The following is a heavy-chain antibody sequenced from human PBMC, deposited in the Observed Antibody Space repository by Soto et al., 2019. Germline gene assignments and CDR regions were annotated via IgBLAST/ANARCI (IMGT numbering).Heavy chain of an antibody. Sequence: ASVKVSCKASGGTFSSYAISWVRQAPGQGLEWMGGIIPIFGTANYAQKFQGRVTITADESTSTAYMELSSLRSEDTAVYYCARLIVGAHRFNYYYGMDVWGQGNTVTVSS. V-gene: IGHV1-69*13. J-gene: IGHJ6*02. CDR2: IIPIFGTA. CDR3: ARLIVGAHRFNYYYGMDV. D-gene: IGHD1-26*01. CDR1: GGTFSSYA.